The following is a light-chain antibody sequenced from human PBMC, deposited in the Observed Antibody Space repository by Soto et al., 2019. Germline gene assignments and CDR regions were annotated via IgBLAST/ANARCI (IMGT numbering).Light chain of an antibody. V-gene: IGKV1-6*01. CDR2: AAS. Sequence: AIQLTQYPSSLSASVGDRVTISCGASQGIGNDLAWYQQKPGKAPRLLIFAASNLQSGVPSRLRGSGYGTDLTITISRMKNEDFETYYCLQLYNFSWTFGHGTKVDIK. CDR1: QGIGND. CDR3: LQLYNFSWT. J-gene: IGKJ1*01.